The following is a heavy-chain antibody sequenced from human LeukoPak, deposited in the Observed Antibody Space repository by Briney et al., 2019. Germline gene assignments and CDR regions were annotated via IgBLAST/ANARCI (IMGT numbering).Heavy chain of an antibody. D-gene: IGHD3-3*01. CDR3: ARGDFWSGYHTHIDY. CDR2: IWYDGSNK. Sequence: GESLRLSCAASGFTFSSYGMHWVRQAPGKGLEWVAVIWYDGSNKYYADSVKGRFTISRDNSKNTLYLQMNSLRAEDTAVYYCARGDFWSGYHTHIDYWGQGTLVTVSS. J-gene: IGHJ4*02. V-gene: IGHV3-33*01. CDR1: GFTFSSYG.